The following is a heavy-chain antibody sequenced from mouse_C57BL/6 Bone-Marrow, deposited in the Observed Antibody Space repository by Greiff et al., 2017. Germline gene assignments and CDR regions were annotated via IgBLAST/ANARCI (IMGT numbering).Heavy chain of an antibody. J-gene: IGHJ4*01. CDR2: ISNGGGST. D-gene: IGHD2-3*01. CDR1: GFTFSDYY. CDR3: ARHDCDRVTDAMDY. V-gene: IGHV5-12*01. Sequence: EVKLQESGGGLVQPGGSLKLSCAASGFTFSDYYLYWVRQTPEKRLEWVAYISNGGGSTYYTDTVKGRFTISRDNAKNTLYLQMSRLKSEDTARYYWARHDCDRVTDAMDYWGQGTSGTVSS.